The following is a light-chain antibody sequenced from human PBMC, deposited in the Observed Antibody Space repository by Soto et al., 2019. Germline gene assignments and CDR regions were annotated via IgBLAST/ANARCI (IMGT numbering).Light chain of an antibody. CDR2: KAS. Sequence: DIQMTQSPSTLSASVGDKVTITCRASQSVSVWLAWYQQKPGKAPKLLIYKASTLESGVPSRFSGSGSGTEFTLTISSLQPDDFATYYRQQYISPQRTCGQGTKV. V-gene: IGKV1-5*03. J-gene: IGKJ1*01. CDR1: QSVSVW. CDR3: QQYISPQRT.